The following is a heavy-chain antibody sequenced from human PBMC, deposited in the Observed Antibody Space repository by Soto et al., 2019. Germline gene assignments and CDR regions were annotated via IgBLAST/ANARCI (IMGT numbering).Heavy chain of an antibody. J-gene: IGHJ4*02. CDR1: DAPSNRKNFY. CDR3: ARLEGLATISYYFDF. V-gene: IGHV4-39*01. Sequence: QLHLQEPGPGLVNPSEPLSLPAFVPDAPSNRKNFYWAWFAQPPGKGLEWIGGVYYRGNAYYNPSLQTRVTISLDKSKSQFSLKLNSVTAADSAVYFCARLEGLATISYYFDFWGPGALVTVSS. D-gene: IGHD3-9*01. CDR2: VYYRGNA.